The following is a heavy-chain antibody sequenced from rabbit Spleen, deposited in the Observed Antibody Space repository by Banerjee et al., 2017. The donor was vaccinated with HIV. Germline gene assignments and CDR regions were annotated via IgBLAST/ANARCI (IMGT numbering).Heavy chain of an antibody. J-gene: IGHJ4*01. Sequence: QSLEESGGDLVKPGGTLTLTCTASGFSFSNNDYMCWVRQAPGKGLEWIACIDIGSSDTSYASWAKGRFTISKTSSTTVTLQMTSLTAADTATYFCVRHFNLWGPGTLVTVS. CDR1: GFSFSNNDY. CDR2: IDIGSSDT. CDR3: VRHFNL. V-gene: IGHV1S40*01.